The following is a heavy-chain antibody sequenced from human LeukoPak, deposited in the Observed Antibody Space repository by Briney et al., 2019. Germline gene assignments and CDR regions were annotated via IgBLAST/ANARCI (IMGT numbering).Heavy chain of an antibody. CDR3: AWGYDSSGYYPPLFDY. Sequence: GESLKISCKGSGYSFTSYWIGWVRQMPGKGLEWMGIIYPGDSDTRYSPSFQGQVTISADKSISTAYLQWSSLKASDTAMYYCAWGYDSSGYYPPLFDYWGQATLVTVSS. J-gene: IGHJ4*02. CDR1: GYSFTSYW. CDR2: IYPGDSDT. D-gene: IGHD3-22*01. V-gene: IGHV5-51*01.